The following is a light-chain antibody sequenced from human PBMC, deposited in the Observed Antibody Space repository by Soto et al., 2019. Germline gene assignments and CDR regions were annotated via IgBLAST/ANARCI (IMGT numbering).Light chain of an antibody. J-gene: IGKJ2*01. CDR1: QSVSSSY. CDR3: QQYGGSPSYT. V-gene: IGKV3-20*01. CDR2: GAS. Sequence: EIVLTQSPGTLSLSPGERATLSCRASQSVSSSYLAWYQKKPGQAPRLLIYGASSRATGIPDRLSGSGSGTDFTLTISRLEPEDFAVYYCQQYGGSPSYTIGQGTKLEIK.